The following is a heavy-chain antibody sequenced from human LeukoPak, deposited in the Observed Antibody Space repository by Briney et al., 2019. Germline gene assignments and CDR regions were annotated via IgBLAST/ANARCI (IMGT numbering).Heavy chain of an antibody. CDR3: ARVFTLKLPSAPLGY. CDR1: GYTFTGYY. CDR2: INPNSGGT. D-gene: IGHD3-10*01. Sequence: ASVKVSCKASGYTFTGYYMHWVRQAPGQGLEWMGWINPNSGGTNYAQKFQGRVTMTRNTSISTAYMELSSLRSEDTAVYYCARVFTLKLPSAPLGYWGQGTLVTVSS. V-gene: IGHV1-2*02. J-gene: IGHJ4*02.